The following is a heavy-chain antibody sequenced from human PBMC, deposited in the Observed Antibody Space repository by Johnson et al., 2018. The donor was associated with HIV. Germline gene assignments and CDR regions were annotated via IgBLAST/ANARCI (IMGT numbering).Heavy chain of an antibody. CDR3: ARDRHRGGGDADAFDI. V-gene: IGHV3-30*14. CDR2: ISYDGGNK. D-gene: IGHD3-16*01. Sequence: QEQLVESGGGLVQPGGSLRLSCAASGFTFSSYAMHWVRQAPGKGLEWVAVISYDGGNKYYADSVKGRFTISRENAKNSLYLQMNDLRAGDTAGYYCARDRHRGGGDADAFDIWGQGTLVSVSS. CDR1: GFTFSSYA. J-gene: IGHJ3*02.